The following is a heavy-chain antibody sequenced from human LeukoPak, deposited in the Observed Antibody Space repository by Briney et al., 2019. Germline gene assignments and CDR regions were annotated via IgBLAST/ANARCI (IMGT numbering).Heavy chain of an antibody. Sequence: PGRSLRLSCAASGFTFSSYSMNWVRQAPGKGLEWVSSISSSSSYIYYADSVKGRFTISRDNAKNSLYLQMNSLRAEDTAVYYCASDYGGNSVNFDYWGQGTLVTVSS. V-gene: IGHV3-21*01. CDR3: ASDYGGNSVNFDY. J-gene: IGHJ4*02. CDR1: GFTFSSYS. CDR2: ISSSSSYI. D-gene: IGHD4-23*01.